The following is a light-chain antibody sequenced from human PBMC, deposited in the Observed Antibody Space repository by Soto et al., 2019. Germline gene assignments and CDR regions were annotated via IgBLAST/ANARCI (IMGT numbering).Light chain of an antibody. CDR3: SSCTSSSLYV. J-gene: IGLJ1*01. V-gene: IGLV2-14*01. CDR1: SSDVGGYNY. CDR2: DVS. Sequence: QSVLTQPASVSGSPGQSITISCTGTSSDVGGYNYVSWYQQHPGKAPKLMIYDVSNRPSGVSNRFSGSKSGNTASLTISGLQAEDEADYYCSSCTSSSLYVFGTGTQLTVL.